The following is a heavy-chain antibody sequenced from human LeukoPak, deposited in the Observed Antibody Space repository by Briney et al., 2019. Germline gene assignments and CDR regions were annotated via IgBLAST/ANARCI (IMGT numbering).Heavy chain of an antibody. CDR3: ARGGDSSGYYYPVFDY. J-gene: IGHJ4*02. CDR1: GGSISSYY. V-gene: IGHV4-59*01. Sequence: PSETLPLTCTVSGGSISSYYWSWIRQPPGKGLEWIGYIYYSGSTNYNPSLKSRVTISVDTSKNQFSLKLSSVTAADTAVYYCARGGDSSGYYYPVFDYWGQGTLVTVSS. D-gene: IGHD3-22*01. CDR2: IYYSGST.